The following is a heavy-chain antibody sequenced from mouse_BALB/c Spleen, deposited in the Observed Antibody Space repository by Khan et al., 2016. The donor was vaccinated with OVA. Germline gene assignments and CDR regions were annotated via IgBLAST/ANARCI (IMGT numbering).Heavy chain of an antibody. V-gene: IGHV1-5*01. CDR1: GYTFTSYW. J-gene: IGHJ3*01. D-gene: IGHD4-1*01. Sequence: VQLQQSGPVLARPGASVKMSCKASGYTFTSYWMHWVKQRPGQGLEWIGDIYPGNTDTTYKQKFKGKAKLTAVTSTSTAYMELSSLTNEDSAVDYVTRRNWDVACFAYWGQGTLVTVSA. CDR3: TRRNWDVACFAY. CDR2: IYPGNTDT.